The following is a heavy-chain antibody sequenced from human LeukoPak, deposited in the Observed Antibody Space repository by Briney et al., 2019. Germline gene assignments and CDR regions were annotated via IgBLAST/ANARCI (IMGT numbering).Heavy chain of an antibody. V-gene: IGHV1-46*01. CDR1: GYTFTSYY. CDR2: INPSGGST. J-gene: IGHJ4*02. Sequence: GASVKVSCKASGYTFTSYYMHWVRQAPGQGLEWMGLINPSGGSTSYAQKFQGRVTMTRDMSTSTVYMELSSLRSEDTAVYYCARDRVGYDSSGYYHPFDYWGQGTLVTVSS. D-gene: IGHD3-22*01. CDR3: ARDRVGYDSSGYYHPFDY.